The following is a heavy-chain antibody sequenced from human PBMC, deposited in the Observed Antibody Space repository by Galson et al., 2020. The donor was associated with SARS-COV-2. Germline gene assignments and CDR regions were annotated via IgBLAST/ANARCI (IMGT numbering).Heavy chain of an antibody. J-gene: IGHJ5*02. CDR1: GGSISSSSYY. D-gene: IGHD6-19*01. CDR3: ARLASGWYPEFDP. Sequence: SETLSLTCTVSGGSISSSSYYWGWIRQPPGKGLEWIGSIYYSGSTYYNPSLKSRVTISVDTSKNQFSLKLSSVTAADTAVYYCARLASGWYPEFDPWGQGTLVTVSS. CDR2: IYYSGST. V-gene: IGHV4-39*01.